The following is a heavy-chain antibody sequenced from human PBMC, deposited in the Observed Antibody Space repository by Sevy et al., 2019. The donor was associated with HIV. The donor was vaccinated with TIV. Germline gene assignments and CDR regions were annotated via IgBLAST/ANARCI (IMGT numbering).Heavy chain of an antibody. CDR2: LYHSGTT. V-gene: IGHV4-38-2*01. Sequence: SETLSLTCAVSGYSMTSGYFWGWIRQSPGKGLEWIGSLYHSGTTYYSPSLKSRVTLSVDTSKNQFSLKVRSVTAADTAVYYCARLQIGTAMAYFDYWGQGTLVTVSS. D-gene: IGHD5-18*01. CDR1: GYSMTSGYF. CDR3: ARLQIGTAMAYFDY. J-gene: IGHJ4*02.